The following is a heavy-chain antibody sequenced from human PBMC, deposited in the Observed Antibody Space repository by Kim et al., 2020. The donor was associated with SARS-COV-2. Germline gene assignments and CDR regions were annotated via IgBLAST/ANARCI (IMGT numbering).Heavy chain of an antibody. J-gene: IGHJ4*03. CDR3: AREEEVIAAAGFFDY. Sequence: GGSLRLSCAASGFTFSSYGMHWVRQAPGKGLEWVAVISYDGSNKYYADSVKGRFTISRDNSKNTLYLQMNSLRAEDTAVYYCAREEEVIAAAGFFDYWG. CDR2: ISYDGSNK. D-gene: IGHD6-13*01. CDR1: GFTFSSYG. V-gene: IGHV3-33*05.